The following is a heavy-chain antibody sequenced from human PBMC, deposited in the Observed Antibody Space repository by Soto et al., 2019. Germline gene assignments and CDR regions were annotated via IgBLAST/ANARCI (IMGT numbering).Heavy chain of an antibody. CDR2: ISGSGTST. CDR3: AKVGGLLDRVSSIDY. Sequence: VQLFESGGGLEQPGESPRLSCVASGFTFSSYGMTWVRQAPGKRPEWVSAISGSGTSTYYADSVKGRFTISRDNFNNMLYLQIHSLRAEDTAVYYCAKVGGLLDRVSSIDYWGQGTLVSVSS. D-gene: IGHD1-26*01. CDR1: GFTFSSYG. V-gene: IGHV3-23*01. J-gene: IGHJ4*02.